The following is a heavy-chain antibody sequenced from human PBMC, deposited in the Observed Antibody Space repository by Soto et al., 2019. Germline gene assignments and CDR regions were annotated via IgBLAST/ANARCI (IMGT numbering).Heavy chain of an antibody. CDR2: VNPIVSMS. V-gene: IGHV1-69*02. Sequence: GASVKVSCKASGDTFSFYTINWVRQAPGLGLEWMGRVNPIVSMSNYAQKFQGRVTITADKSTNTAYMQPSSLRSEDTAVYYCARYSGSYQDAFDIWGQGTMVTVSS. CDR1: GDTFSFYT. CDR3: ARYSGSYQDAFDI. J-gene: IGHJ3*02. D-gene: IGHD1-26*01.